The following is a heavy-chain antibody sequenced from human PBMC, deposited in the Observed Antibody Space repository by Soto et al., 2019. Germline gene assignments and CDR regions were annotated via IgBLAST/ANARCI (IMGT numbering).Heavy chain of an antibody. CDR2: INHSGST. CDR1: GGSIRSYY. CDR3: ARGLTYSSSWYDY. D-gene: IGHD6-13*01. V-gene: IGHV4-34*01. Sequence: SETLSLTCTVSGGSIRSYYWSWIRQPPGKGLEWIGEINHSGSTNYNPSLKSRVTISVDTSKNQFSLKLSSVTAADTAVYYCARGLTYSSSWYDYWGQGTLVTVSS. J-gene: IGHJ4*02.